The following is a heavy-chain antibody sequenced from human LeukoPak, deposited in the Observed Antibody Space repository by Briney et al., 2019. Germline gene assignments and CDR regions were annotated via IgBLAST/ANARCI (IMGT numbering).Heavy chain of an antibody. V-gene: IGHV3-23*01. D-gene: IGHD3-10*01. CDR2: ISGSGGSA. CDR3: AKDASAGSGSYYNY. CDR1: GFTFSNYA. Sequence: GGSLRLSCAASGFTFSNYAMVWVRQAPGKGLEWVSTISGSGGSAYYADSVKGRFTISRDNSKNTLSLQMNGLRAEDTAVYYRAKDASAGSGSYYNYWGQGTLVTVSS. J-gene: IGHJ4*02.